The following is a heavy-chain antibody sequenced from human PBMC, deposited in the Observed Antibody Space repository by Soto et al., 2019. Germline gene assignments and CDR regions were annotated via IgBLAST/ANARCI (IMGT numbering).Heavy chain of an antibody. J-gene: IGHJ4*02. D-gene: IGHD3-16*02. CDR1: GYTFTSYA. CDR3: ARARMITFGGVIVSGGEIDY. Sequence: ASVKVSCKASGYTFTSYAMHWVRQAPGQRLEWMGWINAGNGNTKYSQKFQGRVTITRDTSASTAYMELSSLGSEDTAVYYCARARMITFGGVIVSGGEIDYWGQGTLVTVSS. V-gene: IGHV1-3*01. CDR2: INAGNGNT.